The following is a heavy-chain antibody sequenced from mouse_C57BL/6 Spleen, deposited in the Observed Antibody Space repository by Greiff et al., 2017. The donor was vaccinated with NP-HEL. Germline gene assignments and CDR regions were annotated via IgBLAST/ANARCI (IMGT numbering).Heavy chain of an antibody. Sequence: QVQLQQPGAELVKPGASVKLSCKASGYTFTSYWMHWVKQRPGQGLEWIGMIHPNCGSTNYNEKFKSKATLTVDKSSSTAYMQLSSLTSEDSAVYYCARGDGSFYYDAMDYWGQGTSVTVSS. CDR1: GYTFTSYW. CDR3: ARGDGSFYYDAMDY. V-gene: IGHV1-64*01. D-gene: IGHD1-1*02. J-gene: IGHJ4*01. CDR2: IHPNCGST.